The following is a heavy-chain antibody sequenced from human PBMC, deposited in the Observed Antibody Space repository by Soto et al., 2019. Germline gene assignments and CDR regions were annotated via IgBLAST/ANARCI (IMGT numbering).Heavy chain of an antibody. V-gene: IGHV1-8*01. D-gene: IGHD3-22*01. J-gene: IGHJ5*02. CDR1: GYTLTSYD. CDR3: ARMHYYESSVHNWFDP. CDR2: MNPNSGNT. Sequence: ASVKVSCKASGYTLTSYDINWLRQATGQGLEWMGWMNPNSGNTGYAQKFQGRVTMTRNTSINTAYMELSSLTSEDTAVYYCARMHYYESSVHNWFDPWGQGTLVTVSS.